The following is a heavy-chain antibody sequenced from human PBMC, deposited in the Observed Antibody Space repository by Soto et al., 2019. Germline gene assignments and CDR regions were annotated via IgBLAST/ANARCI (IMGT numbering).Heavy chain of an antibody. D-gene: IGHD3-9*01. CDR1: GGSFSGYY. CDR3: ARESHDISTGPPWVWDFEI. Sequence: QVQLQQWGAGPLRPLETLSLTCGVSGGSFSGYYWAWIRQSPGKGLEWFGEINDRGSINYNPSLKSRVSISVTTSKNHYSLNLRSVTAADTAVDYCARESHDISTGPPWVWDFEICGRGTLVTVSS. J-gene: IGHJ2*01. CDR2: INDRGSI. V-gene: IGHV4-34*01.